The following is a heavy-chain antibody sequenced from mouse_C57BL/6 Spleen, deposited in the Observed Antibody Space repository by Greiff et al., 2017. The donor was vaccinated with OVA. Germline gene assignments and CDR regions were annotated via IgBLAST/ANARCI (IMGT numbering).Heavy chain of an antibody. V-gene: IGHV14-2*01. D-gene: IGHD1-1*01. J-gene: IGHJ1*03. CDR2: IDPEDGDT. Sequence: VQLQQSGAELVKPGASVKLSCTASGFNIKDYYMHWVKQRTEQGLEWIGRIDPEDGDTKYAPKFQGKATITADTSSNTAYLQLSSLTSEDTAVYYCARSRYGSSWYFDVWGTGTTVTVSS. CDR1: GFNIKDYY. CDR3: ARSRYGSSWYFDV.